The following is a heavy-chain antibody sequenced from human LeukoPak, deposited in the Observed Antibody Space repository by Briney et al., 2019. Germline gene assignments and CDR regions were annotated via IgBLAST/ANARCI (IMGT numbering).Heavy chain of an antibody. CDR2: ISAYNGNT. J-gene: IGHJ6*03. CDR3: ARVPTGTELYYYYMDV. Sequence: GASVKVSCKASGYTFTSYGISWVRQAPGQGLEWMGWISAYNGNTNYAQKLQGRVTITTDTSTSTAYMELRSLRSDDTAVYYCARVPTGTELYYYYMDVWGKGTTVTVSS. V-gene: IGHV1-18*01. D-gene: IGHD1-1*01. CDR1: GYTFTSYG.